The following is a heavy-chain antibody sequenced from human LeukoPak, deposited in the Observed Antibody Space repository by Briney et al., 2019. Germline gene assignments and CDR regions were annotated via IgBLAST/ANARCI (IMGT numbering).Heavy chain of an antibody. J-gene: IGHJ4*02. V-gene: IGHV1-2*02. D-gene: IGHD1-26*01. CDR2: INPNSGDT. CDR3: ARDWRGSYYPDF. Sequence: GASVKVSCKASGYSLTDYYMHWVRQAPGQGLEWMGWINPNSGDTNYAQKFQGRVTMTRDTSISTAYMELSRLTSDDTAVYYCARDWRGSYYPDFLGQGTLVTVSS. CDR1: GYSLTDYY.